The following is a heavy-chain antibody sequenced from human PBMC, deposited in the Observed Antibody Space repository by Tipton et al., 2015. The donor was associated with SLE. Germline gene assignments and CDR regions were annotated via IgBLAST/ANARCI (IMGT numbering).Heavy chain of an antibody. Sequence: TLSLTCTVSGGSVSSSSKYWAWIRQPPGKALEWIASVYSGGNAYYNPSLKSRVTISVDTSKNQFSLKLRSVTAADTAVYYCAREFLNPVTTVHYYFDLWGRGTLVTVSS. CDR2: VYSGGNA. J-gene: IGHJ2*01. V-gene: IGHV4-39*07. CDR1: GGSVSSSSKY. D-gene: IGHD4-11*01. CDR3: AREFLNPVTTVHYYFDL.